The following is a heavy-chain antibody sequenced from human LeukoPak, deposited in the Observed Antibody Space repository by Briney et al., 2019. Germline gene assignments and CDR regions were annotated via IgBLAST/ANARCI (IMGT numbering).Heavy chain of an antibody. CDR1: GYTFTSYD. J-gene: IGHJ6*03. CDR3: ARVPRFLEWLPSRSSYYYYYMDV. CDR2: MNPNSGNT. D-gene: IGHD3-3*01. Sequence: ASVKVSCKASGYTFTSYDINWVRQATGQGLEWMGWMNPNSGNTGYAQKFQGRVTMTRNTSISTAYMELSSLRSEDTAVYYCARVPRFLEWLPSRSSYYYYYMDVWGKGTTVTVSS. V-gene: IGHV1-8*01.